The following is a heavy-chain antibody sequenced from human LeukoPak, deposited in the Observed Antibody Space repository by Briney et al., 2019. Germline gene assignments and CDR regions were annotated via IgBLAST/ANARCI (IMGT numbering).Heavy chain of an antibody. D-gene: IGHD6-13*01. CDR2: ISPSSTYT. CDR1: GFTFSDYY. Sequence: TGGSLRLSCVASGFTFSDYYMSWIRHAPGKGLEWVLYISPSSTYTNHADSVKGRLSISRDNAKNSLFLQMNSLRAEDTAVYYCARGSIAAAGLFDPWGQGTLVTVSS. J-gene: IGHJ5*02. V-gene: IGHV3-11*05. CDR3: ARGSIAAAGLFDP.